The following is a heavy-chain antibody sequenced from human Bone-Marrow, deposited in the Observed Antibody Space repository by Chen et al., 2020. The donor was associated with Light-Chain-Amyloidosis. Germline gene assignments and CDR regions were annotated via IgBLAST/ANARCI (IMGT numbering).Heavy chain of an antibody. CDR1: GGSISSCGYY. V-gene: IGHV4-31*03. CDR2: IYYSVST. CDR3: ARASMATSPAFDF. J-gene: IGHJ4*02. Sequence: QVQLQESGPGLVKPSQTLSLTCTVSGGSISSCGYYWSWIRQHPGKCLEWIGYIYYSVSTYSNPSLKSRVTISVDTSKNQFSLKLSSLTAADTAVYYCARASMATSPAFDFWGQGLLVTV. D-gene: IGHD5-12*01.